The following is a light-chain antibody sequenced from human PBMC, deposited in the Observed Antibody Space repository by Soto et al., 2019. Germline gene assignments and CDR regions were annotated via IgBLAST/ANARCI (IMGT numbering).Light chain of an antibody. J-gene: IGKJ1*01. CDR2: GGS. CDR3: QQYNSWRWT. V-gene: IGKV3-11*01. Sequence: EIVLTQSPATLSSFPGDRVTLSCRASQNVANYLDWYQQKPGQAPRLLIYGGSTRATGVPARFSGSGSGTDFTLTISRLEPEDSAVYYCQQYNSWRWTFGQGTNVDIK. CDR1: QNVANY.